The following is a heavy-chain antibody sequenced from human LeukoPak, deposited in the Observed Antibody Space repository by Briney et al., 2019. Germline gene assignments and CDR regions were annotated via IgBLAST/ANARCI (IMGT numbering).Heavy chain of an antibody. V-gene: IGHV3-9*01. J-gene: IGHJ4*02. D-gene: IGHD6-13*01. Sequence: SLRLSCAASGFTFDDYAMHWVRQAPGKGLEWVSGISWNSGSIGYADSVKGRFTISRDNAKNSLYLQMNSLRAEDTAVYYCARVADSSSRPYFDSWGQGTLVTVSS. CDR1: GFTFDDYA. CDR2: ISWNSGSI. CDR3: ARVADSSSRPYFDS.